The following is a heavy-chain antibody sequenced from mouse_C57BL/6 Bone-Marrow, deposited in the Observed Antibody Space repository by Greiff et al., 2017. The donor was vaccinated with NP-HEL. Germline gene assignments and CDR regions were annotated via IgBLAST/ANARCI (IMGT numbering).Heavy chain of an antibody. V-gene: IGHV1-80*01. CDR1: GYAFSSYW. CDR2: IYPGDGDT. Sequence: VQLQESGAELVKPGASVKISCKASGYAFSSYWMNWVKQRPGKGLEWIGQIYPGDGDTNYNGKFKGKATLTADKSSSTAYMQLSSLTSEDSAVYFCARQIYDGYYVPFAYWGQGTLVTVSA. J-gene: IGHJ3*01. D-gene: IGHD2-3*01. CDR3: ARQIYDGYYVPFAY.